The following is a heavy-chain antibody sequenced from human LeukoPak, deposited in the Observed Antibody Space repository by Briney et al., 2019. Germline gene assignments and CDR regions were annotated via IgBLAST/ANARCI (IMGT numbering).Heavy chain of an antibody. CDR2: IKKDGSEK. CDR3: TTDTWYSTGH. J-gene: IGHJ4*02. Sequence: GGSLRLSCTASGFIFSGSWMAWIRQAPGKGLEGVAIIKKDGSEKYYVDSMKGRFTISRDNAKNSLFLQMSSLRAEDTAIYYCTTDTWYSTGHWGQGTLVTVSS. CDR1: GFIFSGSW. D-gene: IGHD1-14*01. V-gene: IGHV3-7*03.